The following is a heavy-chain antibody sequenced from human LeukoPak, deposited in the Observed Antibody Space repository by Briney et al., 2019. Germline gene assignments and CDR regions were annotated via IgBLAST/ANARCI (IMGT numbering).Heavy chain of an antibody. CDR2: ISSNGGST. V-gene: IGHV3-64*01. Sequence: GGSLRLSCAASGFTFSSYAMHWVRQAPGKGLEYVSAISSNGGSTYYANSVKGRFTISRDNSKNTLYLQMGSLRAEDMAVYYCAREGALGYYFDYWGQGTLVTVSS. J-gene: IGHJ4*02. CDR3: AREGALGYYFDY. CDR1: GFTFSSYA. D-gene: IGHD3-16*01.